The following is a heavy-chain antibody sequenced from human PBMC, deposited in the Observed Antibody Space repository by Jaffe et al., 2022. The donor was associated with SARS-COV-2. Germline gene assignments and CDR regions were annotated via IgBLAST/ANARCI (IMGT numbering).Heavy chain of an antibody. D-gene: IGHD3-9*01. CDR3: AKMRQTTGYAALDY. J-gene: IGHJ4*02. Sequence: EVQLVESGGGLVQPGGSLRLSCAASGFTFSSYAMRWVRQAPGKGLEWVSSISSGGGSTYYADSVKGRFTISRDNSKNTVFLQMNGLRAEDTAVYYCAKMRQTTGYAALDYWGQGTLVTVSS. V-gene: IGHV3-23*04. CDR2: ISSGGGST. CDR1: GFTFSSYA.